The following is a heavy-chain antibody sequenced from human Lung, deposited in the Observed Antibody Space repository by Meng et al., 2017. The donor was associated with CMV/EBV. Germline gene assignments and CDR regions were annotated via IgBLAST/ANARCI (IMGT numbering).Heavy chain of an antibody. V-gene: IGHV3-30-3*01. J-gene: IGHJ4*02. CDR2: ISYDGSNK. D-gene: IGHD2-15*01. CDR3: AHGGGDC. CDR1: GFTFSSYS. Sequence: QVGVVESGGRLVRPGRTLRLSCAASGFTFSSYSMHWVRQAPGKGLEWVAVISYDGSNKYYADSVKGRFTISRDNSKNTLYLQMNSLRAEDTAVYYCAHGGGDCWGQGTLVTVSS.